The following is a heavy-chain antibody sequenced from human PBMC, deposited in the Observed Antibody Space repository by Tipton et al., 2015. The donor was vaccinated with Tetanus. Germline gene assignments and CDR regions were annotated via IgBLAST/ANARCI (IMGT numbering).Heavy chain of an antibody. CDR2: INSGST. V-gene: IGHV4-59*01. CDR1: GDSISSYY. CDR3: ARDELFFSGGEDHAAFDI. Sequence: TLSLTCTVSGDSISSYYWNWIRQSPVKGLEWIGCINSGSTHYNPSLKSRVTISVDTSKNQFSLKLTSVTTADTAVYFCARDELFFSGGEDHAAFDIWGQGTLVTVSS. J-gene: IGHJ3*02. D-gene: IGHD3-10*01.